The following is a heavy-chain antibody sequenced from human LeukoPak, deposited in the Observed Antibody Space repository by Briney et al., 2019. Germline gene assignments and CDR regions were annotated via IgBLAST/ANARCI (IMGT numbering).Heavy chain of an antibody. CDR3: ARAKYSSSWYFDY. CDR1: GYTFTSYG. D-gene: IGHD6-13*01. CDR2: ISAYNGNT. J-gene: IGHJ4*02. V-gene: IGHV1-18*01. Sequence: GASVKVSCKASGYTFTSYGISWVRQAPGQGLEWMGWISAYNGNTNYAQKLQGRVTMTTDTSTSTVYMELSSLRSEDTAVYYCARAKYSSSWYFDYWGQGTLVTVSS.